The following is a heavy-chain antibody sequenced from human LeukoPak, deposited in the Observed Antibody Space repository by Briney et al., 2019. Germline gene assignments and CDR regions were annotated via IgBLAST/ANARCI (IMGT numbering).Heavy chain of an antibody. CDR2: IYYSGST. CDR1: GGSISSSSYY. CDR3: ARVSINSPLHDLSRDSDTKYYFDY. D-gene: IGHD1-1*01. J-gene: IGHJ4*02. V-gene: IGHV4-39*07. Sequence: SSETLSLTCTVSGGSISSSSYYWGWIRQPPGKGLEWIGSIYYSGSTYYNLSLKSRVTISVDTSKNQFSLKLSSVTAADTAVYYCARVSINSPLHDLSRDSDTKYYFDYWGQGTLVTVSS.